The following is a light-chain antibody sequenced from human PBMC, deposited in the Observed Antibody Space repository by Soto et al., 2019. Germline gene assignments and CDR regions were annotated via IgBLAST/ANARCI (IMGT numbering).Light chain of an antibody. V-gene: IGKV3-20*01. CDR3: QQYTEWPPWT. CDR1: QSVSSSY. Sequence: EIVLTQSPGTLSLSPGERATLSCRASQSVSSSYLAWYQQKPGQAPRLLIYGASSRATGIPDRFSGSGSGTEFTLTISSLQSEDFAIYYCQQYTEWPPWTFGQGTKVDIK. CDR2: GAS. J-gene: IGKJ1*01.